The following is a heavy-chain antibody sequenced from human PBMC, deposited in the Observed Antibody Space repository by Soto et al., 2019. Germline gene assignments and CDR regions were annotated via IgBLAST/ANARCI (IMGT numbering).Heavy chain of an antibody. CDR1: XFXFXSYG. D-gene: IGHD3-3*01. CDR2: ISYDGSNK. Sequence: QVQLVESGGGVVQPGRSLRLSXXASXFXFXSYGMHWVRQAPGKGLEWVAVISYDGSNKYYADSVKGRFTISRDNSKNTLYLQMNSLRAEDTAVYYCAKDRALLRFLEWLLDDAFDIWGQGTMVTVSS. J-gene: IGHJ3*02. CDR3: AKDRALLRFLEWLLDDAFDI. V-gene: IGHV3-30*18.